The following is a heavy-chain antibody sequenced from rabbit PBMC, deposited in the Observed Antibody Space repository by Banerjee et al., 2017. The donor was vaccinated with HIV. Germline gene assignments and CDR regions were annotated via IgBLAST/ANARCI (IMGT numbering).Heavy chain of an antibody. CDR2: IYGGDGNT. V-gene: IGHV1S45*01. CDR1: GFSFSSSYC. J-gene: IGHJ4*01. Sequence: QEQLEESGGDLVKPGASLTLTCTASGFSFSSSYCMCWVRQAPGKGLEWIACIYGGDGNTYYASWAKGRFTISKTSSTSVTLQMTSLTAADTATYFCVRTTYNDVDSWSLWGQGTLVTVS. CDR3: VRTTYNDVDSWSL. D-gene: IGHD2-1*01.